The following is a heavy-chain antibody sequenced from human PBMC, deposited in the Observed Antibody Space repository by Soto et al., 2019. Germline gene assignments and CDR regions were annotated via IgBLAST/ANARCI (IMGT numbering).Heavy chain of an antibody. V-gene: IGHV1-18*01. CDR1: GYTFTRSG. J-gene: IGHJ6*04. CDR3: AREGGAPYYYSVMDV. CDR2: ISTYNGDT. D-gene: IGHD3-10*01. Sequence: ASVKVSCKASGYTFTRSGISWVRQAPGQGLEWMGWISTYNGDTNYAQTFQGRVTMTTDTSTSTVHMEVRSLRSDDTAVYYCAREGGAPYYYSVMDVWGKGPPVPVSS.